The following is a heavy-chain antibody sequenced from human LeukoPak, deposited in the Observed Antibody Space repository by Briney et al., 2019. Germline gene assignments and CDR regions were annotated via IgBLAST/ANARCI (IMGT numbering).Heavy chain of an antibody. J-gene: IGHJ5*02. V-gene: IGHV3-73*01. CDR3: TTGAMIVS. CDR2: IRSKANSYAT. D-gene: IGHD3-22*01. Sequence: PGGSLRLSCAASGFTFSGSAMHWVRQASGKGLEWVGRIRSKANSYATAYAASVKGRFTISRDDSKNTLFLQMNSLKTEDTAVYYCTTGAMIVSWGQGTLVTVSS. CDR1: GFTFSGSA.